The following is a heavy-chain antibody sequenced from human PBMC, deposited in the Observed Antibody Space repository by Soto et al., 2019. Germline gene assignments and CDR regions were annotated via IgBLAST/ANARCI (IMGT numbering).Heavy chain of an antibody. CDR2: IIPIFGTA. Sequence: SLKVSCKASGGTFSSYAISWVRQAPGQGLEWMGGIIPIFGTANYAQKFQGRVTITADESTSTAYMELSSLRSEDTAVYYCARDASPLSSIAARPLAAFDIWGQGTMVTVSS. CDR1: GGTFSSYA. CDR3: ARDASPLSSIAARPLAAFDI. D-gene: IGHD6-6*01. J-gene: IGHJ3*02. V-gene: IGHV1-69*13.